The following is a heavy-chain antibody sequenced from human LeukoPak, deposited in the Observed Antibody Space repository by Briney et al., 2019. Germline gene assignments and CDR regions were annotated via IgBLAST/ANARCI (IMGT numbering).Heavy chain of an antibody. V-gene: IGHV1-69*13. CDR2: IIPIFGTA. CDR3: ARDSSGYYYGYFDY. D-gene: IGHD3-22*01. Sequence: ASVKVSCKASGYTFTSYDINWVRQAPGQGLEWMGGIIPIFGTANYAQKFQGRVTITADESTSTAYMELSSLRSEDTAVYYCARDSSGYYYGYFDYWGQGTLVTVSS. CDR1: GYTFTSYD. J-gene: IGHJ4*02.